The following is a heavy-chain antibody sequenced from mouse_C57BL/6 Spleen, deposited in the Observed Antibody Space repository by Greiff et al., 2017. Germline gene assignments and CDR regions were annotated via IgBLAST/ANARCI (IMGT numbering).Heavy chain of an antibody. V-gene: IGHV2-6-1*01. CDR1: GFSLTSYG. CDR2: IWSDGST. D-gene: IGHD1-1*01. CDR3: ARHGSSYVEAMDY. Sequence: VQLKESGPGLVAPSQSLSITCTVSGFSLTSYGVHWVRQPPGKGLEWLVVIWSDGSTTYNSALKSRLSISKDNSKSQVFLKMNSLQTDDTAMYYCARHGSSYVEAMDYWGQGTSVTVSS. J-gene: IGHJ4*01.